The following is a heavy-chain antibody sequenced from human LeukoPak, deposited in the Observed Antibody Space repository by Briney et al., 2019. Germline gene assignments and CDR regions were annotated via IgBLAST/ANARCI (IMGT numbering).Heavy chain of an antibody. J-gene: IGHJ4*02. CDR2: ISSSSSYI. Sequence: NPGGSLRLSCAASGFTFSSYSMSWVRQAPGKGLEWVSSISSSSSYIYYADSVKGRFTISRDNAKNSLYLQMNSLRAEDTAVYYCAKAALKDIVVVPANFDYWGQGTLVTVSS. D-gene: IGHD2-2*01. CDR3: AKAALKDIVVVPANFDY. CDR1: GFTFSSYS. V-gene: IGHV3-21*04.